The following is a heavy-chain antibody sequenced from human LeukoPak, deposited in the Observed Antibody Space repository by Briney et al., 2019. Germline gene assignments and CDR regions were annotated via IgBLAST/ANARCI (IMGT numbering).Heavy chain of an antibody. CDR1: GFTFPNSA. J-gene: IGHJ5*02. V-gene: IGHV1-58*02. CDR3: AAQRGASLHDFWSTRLFDP. D-gene: IGHD3-3*01. CDR2: IVLGAGNT. Sequence: SVKVSCKASGFTFPNSAMQWVRQARGQRLEWIGWIVLGAGNTVYSHKFHDRVTITRDVSTNTAYMELDSLGSEDTAVYYCAAQRGASLHDFWSTRLFDPWGQGTLVTVS.